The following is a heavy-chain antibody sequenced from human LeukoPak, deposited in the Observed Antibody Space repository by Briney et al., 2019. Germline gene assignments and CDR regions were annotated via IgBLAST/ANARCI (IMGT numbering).Heavy chain of an antibody. Sequence: ASLKVYCTASGYTFTGYYMHWVRQAPGQGLEWMGWINPNSGGTNYAQKFQGRVTMTRDTSISTAYMELSRLRSDDTAVYYCARSGRDCSGVSCYSYYGMDVWGQGTTVTVSS. V-gene: IGHV1-2*02. J-gene: IGHJ6*02. CDR3: ARSGRDCSGVSCYSYYGMDV. CDR1: GYTFTGYY. D-gene: IGHD2-15*01. CDR2: INPNSGGT.